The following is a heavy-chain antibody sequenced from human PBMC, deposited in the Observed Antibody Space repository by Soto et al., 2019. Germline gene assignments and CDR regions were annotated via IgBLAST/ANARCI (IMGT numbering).Heavy chain of an antibody. D-gene: IGHD3-22*01. CDR2: IDPSDSPT. J-gene: IGHJ4*02. Sequence: GESLKISCKESGYSFAGYWITWVRQKPGKGLEWMGRIDPSDSPTYYSPSFRGHVTTSVTKSITTVFLQWSSLRASDTAMYYCARQIYDSDTGPNFQYYFDSWGQGTPVTVSS. V-gene: IGHV5-10-1*01. CDR1: GYSFAGYW. CDR3: ARQIYDSDTGPNFQYYFDS.